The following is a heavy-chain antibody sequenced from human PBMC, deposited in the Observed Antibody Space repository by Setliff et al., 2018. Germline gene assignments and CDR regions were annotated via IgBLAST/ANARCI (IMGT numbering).Heavy chain of an antibody. CDR2: VNPASGGT. J-gene: IGHJ4*02. CDR1: GYTFTSYG. Sequence: ASVKVSCKASGYTFTSYGIHWVRQAPGQGLEWMGRVNPASGGTNYAQRFQGRVSMTRDTSISTAYMDLSRLRSDDTAVYYCARDLYNSGSDYWGQGTLVTVSS. D-gene: IGHD6-25*01. CDR3: ARDLYNSGSDY. V-gene: IGHV1-2*06.